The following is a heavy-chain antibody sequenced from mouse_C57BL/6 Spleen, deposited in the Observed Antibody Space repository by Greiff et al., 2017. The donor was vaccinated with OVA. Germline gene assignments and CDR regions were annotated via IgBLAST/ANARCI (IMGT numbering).Heavy chain of an antibody. Sequence: VHLVESGPELVKPGASVKLSCKASGYTFTSYDINWVKQRPGQGLEWIGWIYPRDGSTKYNEKFKGKATLTVDTSSSTAYMELHSLTSEDSAVYFCAPYGNPYAMDYWGQGTSVTVSS. CDR1: GYTFTSYD. CDR2: IYPRDGST. D-gene: IGHD2-1*01. J-gene: IGHJ4*01. V-gene: IGHV1-85*01. CDR3: APYGNPYAMDY.